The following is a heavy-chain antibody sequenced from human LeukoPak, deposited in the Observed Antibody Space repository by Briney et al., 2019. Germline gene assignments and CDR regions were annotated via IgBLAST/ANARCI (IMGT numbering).Heavy chain of an antibody. CDR1: GFPFSSYW. CDR3: ARDQRKGQWELPSDAFDI. Sequence: GGSLRLSCAASGFPFSSYWMHWVRQAPGKGLVWVSRINSDGSSTSYADSVKGRFTISRDNAKNTLYLQMNSLRAEDTAVYYCARDQRKGQWELPSDAFDIWGQGTMVTVSS. J-gene: IGHJ3*02. D-gene: IGHD1-26*01. CDR2: INSDGSST. V-gene: IGHV3-74*01.